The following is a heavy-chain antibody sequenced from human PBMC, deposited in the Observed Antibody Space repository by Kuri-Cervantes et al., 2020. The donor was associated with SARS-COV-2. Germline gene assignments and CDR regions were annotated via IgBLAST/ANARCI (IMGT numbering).Heavy chain of an antibody. CDR1: GASISSSSYY. V-gene: IGHV4-39*01. CDR3: ARVVTNPLDYDSSGSTFDP. D-gene: IGHD3-22*01. Sequence: SETLSLTCTVSGASISSSSYYWDWNRQPPGKGLEWIGSIYYTGSTYYNPSLKSRVTISVDTSKNQFSLKLTSVTAADTAVYYCARVVTNPLDYDSSGSTFDPWGQGTLVTVSS. J-gene: IGHJ5*02. CDR2: IYYTGST.